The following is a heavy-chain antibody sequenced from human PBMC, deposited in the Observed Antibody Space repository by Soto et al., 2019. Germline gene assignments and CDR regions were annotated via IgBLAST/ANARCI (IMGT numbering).Heavy chain of an antibody. Sequence: SVKVSCKASGGTCSIYFISWVRQAPGQGLEWMGGIIPIFGTANYAQKFQGRVTITADESTSTAYMELSSLRSEDTAVYYCARAATVVPAPYIDYWGQGTLVTVSS. CDR2: IIPIFGTA. CDR1: GGTCSIYF. CDR3: ARAATVVPAPYIDY. V-gene: IGHV1-69*13. D-gene: IGHD4-17*01. J-gene: IGHJ4*02.